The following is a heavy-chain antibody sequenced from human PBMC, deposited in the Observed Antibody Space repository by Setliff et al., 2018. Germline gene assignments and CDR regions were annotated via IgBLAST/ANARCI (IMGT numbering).Heavy chain of an antibody. Sequence: PSETLSLTCTVSGGSISSSHYYWTWIRQPAGKGLEWIGRIYTSWSTNYNPSLKSRVTISVDTSKNQFSLKLSSVIAADTAVYYCATLPYSSGPLHDYWGQGTLVTVSS. CDR1: GGSISSSHYY. D-gene: IGHD6-19*01. J-gene: IGHJ4*02. V-gene: IGHV4-61*02. CDR3: ATLPYSSGPLHDY. CDR2: IYTSWST.